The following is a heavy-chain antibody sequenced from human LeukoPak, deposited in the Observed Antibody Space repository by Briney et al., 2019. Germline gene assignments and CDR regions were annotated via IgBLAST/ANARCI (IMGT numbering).Heavy chain of an antibody. CDR2: VFGLDHRT. D-gene: IGHD4-11*01. Sequence: GGSLRLSCAASGFTFSSYWMHWVRQAPGKGLEWVSTVFGLDHRTSYADSVKGRFTISRDNSKNTLSLQMNSLRAEDTAVYYCAKGLTTLDYWGQGTLVTVSS. CDR3: AKGLTTLDY. V-gene: IGHV3-23*01. CDR1: GFTFSSYW. J-gene: IGHJ4*02.